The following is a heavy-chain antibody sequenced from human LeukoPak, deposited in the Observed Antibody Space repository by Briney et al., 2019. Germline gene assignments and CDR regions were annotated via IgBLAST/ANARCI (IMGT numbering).Heavy chain of an antibody. CDR2: ISSYNGNT. Sequence: GASVKVSCKASGYTFISYGISWVRQAPGQGLEWMGWISSYNGNTNYAQKLQGRVTMTTDTSTSTAYMELRSLRSDDTAVYYCARVDNRMTTEKYNWFDPWGQGTLVTVSS. CDR1: GYTFISYG. D-gene: IGHD4-11*01. V-gene: IGHV1-18*01. J-gene: IGHJ5*02. CDR3: ARVDNRMTTEKYNWFDP.